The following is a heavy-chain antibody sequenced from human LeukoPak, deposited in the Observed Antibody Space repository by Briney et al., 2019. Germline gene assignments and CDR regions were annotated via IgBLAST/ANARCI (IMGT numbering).Heavy chain of an antibody. CDR2: ISVSGNT. CDR1: GFTLSSYA. CDR3: ARDLSSADDAFDI. D-gene: IGHD2-15*01. V-gene: IGHV3-23*01. J-gene: IGHJ3*02. Sequence: PGGSLRLSCAASGFTLSSYAMSWVRQGPGKGLEWVSAISVSGNTYHADSVKGRFTISRDNAKNSLYLQMNSLRAEDTAVYYCARDLSSADDAFDIWGQGTMVTVSS.